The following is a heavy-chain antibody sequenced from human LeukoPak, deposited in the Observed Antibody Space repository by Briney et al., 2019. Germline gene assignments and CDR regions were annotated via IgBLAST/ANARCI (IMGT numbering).Heavy chain of an antibody. CDR3: ARDGAHLEWLLPTSFTTYYMDV. V-gene: IGHV1-69*13. CDR1: GGTFSSYA. J-gene: IGHJ6*03. CDR2: IIPIFGTA. D-gene: IGHD3-3*01. Sequence: SVKVSCKASGGTFSSYAISWVRQAPGQGLEWMGGIIPIFGTANYARKFQGRVTITADESTSTAYMELSSLRSEDTAVYYCARDGAHLEWLLPTSFTTYYMDVWGKGTTVTVSS.